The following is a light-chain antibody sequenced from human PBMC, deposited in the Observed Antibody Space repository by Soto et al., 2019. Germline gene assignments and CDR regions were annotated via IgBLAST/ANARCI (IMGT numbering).Light chain of an antibody. CDR3: QQSYSTFT. V-gene: IGKV1-39*01. Sequence: DIQMTQSPSSLSASVGDRVTITCRASQSISSYLNWYQQKPGKAPKLLIYAASSLQSGVPSRFSCNGSGTDFTLTISSLQPEDFATYYCQQSYSTFTFGPGTKVDIK. CDR1: QSISSY. J-gene: IGKJ3*01. CDR2: AAS.